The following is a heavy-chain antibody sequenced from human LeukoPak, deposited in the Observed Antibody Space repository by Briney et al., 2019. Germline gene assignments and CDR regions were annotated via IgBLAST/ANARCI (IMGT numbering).Heavy chain of an antibody. D-gene: IGHD3-10*01. CDR1: GYTFTGYY. CDR3: ARGRNYYGSGSYYHFDY. Sequence: ASVKVSCKASGYTFTGYYMHWVRQAPGQGLEWMGWINPNSGGTNYAQKFQGWFTMTRDTSISTAYMELSRLRSDDTAVYYCARGRNYYGSGSYYHFDYWGQGTLVTVSS. V-gene: IGHV1-2*04. J-gene: IGHJ4*02. CDR2: INPNSGGT.